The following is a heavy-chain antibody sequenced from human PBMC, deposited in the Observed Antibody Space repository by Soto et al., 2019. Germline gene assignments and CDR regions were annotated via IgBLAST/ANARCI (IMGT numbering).Heavy chain of an antibody. D-gene: IGHD2-2*01. V-gene: IGHV3-23*01. CDR3: APVPAARFDY. Sequence: EVQLLESGGGLVQPGGSLRLSCAASGFTFSSYAMSWVRQAPGKGLEWVSAISGSGGSTYYADSVKGRFTISRDNSKNTLYLQMNSVRAEDTAVYSCAPVPAARFDYWGQGTLVTVSS. J-gene: IGHJ4*02. CDR1: GFTFSSYA. CDR2: ISGSGGST.